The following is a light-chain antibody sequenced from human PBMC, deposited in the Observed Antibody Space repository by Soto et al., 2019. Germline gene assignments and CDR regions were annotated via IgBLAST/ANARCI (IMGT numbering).Light chain of an antibody. Sequence: QSLLTQPASVSGSPGQSITISCTGTSSDVGGYNYVSWYQQHPGKAPKLMIYEVSNRPSGVSNRFSGSKSGNTASLTISGLQAEDEADYYCSSYTSSSTRVFGGGTK. CDR2: EVS. J-gene: IGLJ3*02. V-gene: IGLV2-14*01. CDR1: SSDVGGYNY. CDR3: SSYTSSSTRV.